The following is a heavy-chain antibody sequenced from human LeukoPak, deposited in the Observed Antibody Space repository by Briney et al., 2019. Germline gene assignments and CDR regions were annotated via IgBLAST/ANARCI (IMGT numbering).Heavy chain of an antibody. CDR1: GLTVSSYA. D-gene: IGHD1/OR15-1a*01. Sequence: GESLRLSCGASGLTVSSYAMSWVRQAPGKGLEWVSTIIGSAANTHYTDSVKGRFTISRDDSRNTVYLQMDSLRGEDTAVYYCVKDLMTGKTGWYDPWGQGTLVTVSS. CDR3: VKDLMTGKTGWYDP. V-gene: IGHV3-23*01. J-gene: IGHJ5*02. CDR2: IIGSAANT.